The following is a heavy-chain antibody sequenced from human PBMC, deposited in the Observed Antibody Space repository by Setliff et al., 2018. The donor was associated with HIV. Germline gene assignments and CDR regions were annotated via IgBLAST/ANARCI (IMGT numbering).Heavy chain of an antibody. CDR1: GGSISSGGYF. J-gene: IGHJ5*02. D-gene: IGHD3-10*01. CDR3: ARAHYYGGWFDP. CDR2: IYASGST. Sequence: KASETLSLTCTVSGGSISSGGYFWSWIRQHPGKGLEWIGYIYASGSTNYNPSLKSRVTISVDTSKNQFSLNLSSVTAADTAVYYCARAHYYGGWFDPWGQGTLVTVSS. V-gene: IGHV4-61*08.